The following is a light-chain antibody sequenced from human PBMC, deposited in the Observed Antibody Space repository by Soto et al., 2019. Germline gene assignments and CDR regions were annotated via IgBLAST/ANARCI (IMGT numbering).Light chain of an antibody. J-gene: IGLJ1*01. V-gene: IGLV2-14*01. CDR1: SSDIGTYDH. CDR2: SVS. Sequence: QSALTQPASESGSPGQSITISCSGTSSDIGTYDHVAWFQQFPGKTPKLMIYSVSNRPSGVSYRCSGSKSGNTASLTISGLQAEDEADYYCISYTVSRSYVFGTGTKLTVL. CDR3: ISYTVSRSYV.